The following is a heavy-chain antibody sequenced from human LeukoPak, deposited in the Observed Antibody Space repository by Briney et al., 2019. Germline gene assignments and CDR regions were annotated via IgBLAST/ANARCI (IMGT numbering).Heavy chain of an antibody. CDR2: IKHDGSEK. D-gene: IGHD4-17*01. CDR1: GCTFSRYW. J-gene: IGHJ4*02. V-gene: IGHV3-7*01. CDR3: AKDPSGYKATVTTTDY. Sequence: GGSLRLSCAASGCTFSRYWMTWVRQAPGKGLEWVANIKHDGSEKYYLDSVKGRFSISRDNAKNSLYLQMNSLRAEDTAVYYCAKDPSGYKATVTTTDYWGQGTLVTVSS.